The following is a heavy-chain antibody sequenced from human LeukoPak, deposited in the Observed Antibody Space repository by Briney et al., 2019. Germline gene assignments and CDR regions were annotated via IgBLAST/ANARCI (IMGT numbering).Heavy chain of an antibody. Sequence: GRSLRLSCAASGFTFSSYAMHWVRQAPGKGLEWVAVISYDGSNKYYADSVKGRFTISRDNSKNTLYLQMNSLRAEDTAVYYCARDELGEPTYYFDYWGQGTLVTVPS. CDR2: ISYDGSNK. V-gene: IGHV3-30-3*01. D-gene: IGHD3-10*01. CDR1: GFTFSSYA. J-gene: IGHJ4*02. CDR3: ARDELGEPTYYFDY.